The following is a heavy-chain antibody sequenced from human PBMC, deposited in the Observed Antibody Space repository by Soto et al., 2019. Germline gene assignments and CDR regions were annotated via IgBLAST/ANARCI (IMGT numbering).Heavy chain of an antibody. CDR3: ARVCSYDFWSGYYTASDWFDP. CDR2: ISSSGSTI. J-gene: IGHJ5*02. Sequence: GSLRLSCAASGFTFSDYYMSWIRQAPGKGLEWVSYISSSGSTIYYADSVKGRFTISRDNAKNSLYLQMNSLRAEDTAVYYCARVCSYDFWSGYYTASDWFDPWGQGTLVTVSS. D-gene: IGHD3-3*01. CDR1: GFTFSDYY. V-gene: IGHV3-11*01.